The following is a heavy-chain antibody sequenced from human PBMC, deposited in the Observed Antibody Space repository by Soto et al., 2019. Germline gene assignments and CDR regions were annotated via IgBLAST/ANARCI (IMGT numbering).Heavy chain of an antibody. D-gene: IGHD5-12*01. Sequence: EVQLLESGGGLVQPGGSLRLSCAASGFTFSTFAMSWVRQAPGKGLEWVSSISGVGGSRYYAESVKGRFTISRDNSRNILYLQMDSLRAEDTATFYCAKDHKSGYANYGPVFVTWGQGTLVTVSS. CDR1: GFTFSTFA. CDR3: AKDHKSGYANYGPVFVT. CDR2: ISGVGGSR. V-gene: IGHV3-23*01. J-gene: IGHJ5*02.